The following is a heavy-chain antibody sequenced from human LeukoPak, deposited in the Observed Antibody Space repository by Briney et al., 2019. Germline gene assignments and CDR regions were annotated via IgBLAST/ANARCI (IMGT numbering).Heavy chain of an antibody. CDR2: IKQDGSEK. V-gene: IGHV3-7*03. Sequence: PGGSLRLSCAASGFTFSSYWMSWVRQAPGKGLEWVANIKQDGSEKYYVDSVKGRFTISRDNAKNSLYLQMSSLRAEDTAVYYCARVDYYGSGSYYNGDYWGQGTLVTVSS. J-gene: IGHJ4*02. CDR1: GFTFSSYW. CDR3: ARVDYYGSGSYYNGDY. D-gene: IGHD3-10*01.